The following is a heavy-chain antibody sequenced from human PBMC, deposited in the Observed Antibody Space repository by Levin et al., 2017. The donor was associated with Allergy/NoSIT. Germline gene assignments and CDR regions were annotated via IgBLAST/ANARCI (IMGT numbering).Heavy chain of an antibody. J-gene: IGHJ2*01. CDR1: GFSFSTSEVG. V-gene: IGHV2-5*02. CDR2: IYWDDDK. D-gene: IGHD2-15*01. Sequence: SGPTLVKPTQTLTLTCTFSGFSFSTSEVGVGWIRQPPGKALEWLALIYWDDDKRYSPSLNSRLTITKDTSKNQVVLTMTNMDPVDTATYFRAHQKGYLCSGSYYWNFDVWGRGTLVAVSS. CDR3: AHQKGYLCSGSYYWNFDV.